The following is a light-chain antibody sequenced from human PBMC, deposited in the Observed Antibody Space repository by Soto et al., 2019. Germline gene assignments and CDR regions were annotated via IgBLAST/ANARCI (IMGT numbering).Light chain of an antibody. CDR3: CSYAGSYVV. V-gene: IGLV2-11*01. CDR2: DVS. CDR1: SSDVGGYNY. Sequence: QSALTQRRSVSGSPGQSVTISCTGTSSDVGGYNYVSWYQQHPGKAPKLMIYDVSKRPSGVPDRFSGSKSGNTASLTISGLQAEDAADYYCCSYAGSYVVFGGGTKLTVL. J-gene: IGLJ2*01.